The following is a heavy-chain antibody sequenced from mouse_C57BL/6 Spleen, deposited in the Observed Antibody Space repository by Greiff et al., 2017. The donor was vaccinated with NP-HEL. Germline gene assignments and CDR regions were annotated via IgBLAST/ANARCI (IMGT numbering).Heavy chain of an antibody. V-gene: IGHV1-80*01. CDR1: GYAFSSYW. D-gene: IGHD1-1*01. CDR2: IYPGDGDT. J-gene: IGHJ3*01. Sequence: QVQLQQSGAELVKPGASVKISCKASGYAFSSYWMNWVKQRPGKGLEWIGQIYPGDGDTNYNGKFKGKATLTADKSSSTAYMQLSSLTSEDSAVYFCAGHYYGSRTGFAYWGQGTLVTVSA. CDR3: AGHYYGSRTGFAY.